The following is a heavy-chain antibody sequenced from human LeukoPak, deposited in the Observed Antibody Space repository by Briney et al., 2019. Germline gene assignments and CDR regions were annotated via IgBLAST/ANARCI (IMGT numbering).Heavy chain of an antibody. J-gene: IGHJ4*02. Sequence: ASVKVSCKASGYTFTGYYMHWVRQAPGQGLEWMGWINPNSGGTNYAQKFQGRVTMTRDTSISTAYMELSRLRSDDTAVYYCARDRGDYDVGPFGYWGQGTLVTVSS. CDR2: INPNSGGT. D-gene: IGHD4-17*01. CDR1: GYTFTGYY. CDR3: ARDRGDYDVGPFGY. V-gene: IGHV1-2*02.